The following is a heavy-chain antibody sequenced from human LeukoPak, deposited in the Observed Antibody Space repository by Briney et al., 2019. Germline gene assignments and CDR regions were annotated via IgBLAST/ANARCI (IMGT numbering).Heavy chain of an antibody. J-gene: IGHJ4*02. D-gene: IGHD3-10*01. V-gene: IGHV4-59*01. CDR2: IYYSGST. CDR3: ARGGGSGSYYYFDY. CDR1: GGSISSYY. Sequence: PSETLSLTCTVSGGSISSYYWSWIRQPPGKGLEWIGYIYYSGSTNYNPPLKSRVTISVDTSKNQFSLKLSSVTAADTAVYYCARGGGSGSYYYFDYWGQGTLVTVSS.